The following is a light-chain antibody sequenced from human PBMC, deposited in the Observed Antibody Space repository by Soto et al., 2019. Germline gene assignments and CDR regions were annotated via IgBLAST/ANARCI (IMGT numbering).Light chain of an antibody. J-gene: IGKJ1*01. V-gene: IGKV1-39*01. CDR1: QSISSY. Sequence: DIEMTQARSSLCASVGVRVTITSLASQSISSYLNWYQQKPGKAPKLLIYAASSLQSGVPSRFSGSGSGTDFTLTISSLQPEDFATYYCQQSYSTPPTFGQGTKVDIK. CDR3: QQSYSTPPT. CDR2: AAS.